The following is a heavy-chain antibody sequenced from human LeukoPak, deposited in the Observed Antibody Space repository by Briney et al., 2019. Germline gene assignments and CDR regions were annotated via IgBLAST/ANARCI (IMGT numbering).Heavy chain of an antibody. CDR2: INHSGST. D-gene: IGHD6-13*01. Sequence: PSETLSLTCTVSGGSISSSSYYWSWIRQPPGKGLEWIGEINHSGSTNYNPSLKSRVTISVDTSKNQFSLKLSSVTAADTAVYYCARDHSSSSEDYWGQGTLVTVSS. CDR3: ARDHSSSSEDY. CDR1: GGSISSSSYY. V-gene: IGHV4-39*07. J-gene: IGHJ4*02.